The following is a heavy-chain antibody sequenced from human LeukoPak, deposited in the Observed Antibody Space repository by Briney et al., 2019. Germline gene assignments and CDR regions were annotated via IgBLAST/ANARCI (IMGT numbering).Heavy chain of an antibody. CDR3: AKENGYSSGFDY. Sequence: PGGSLRLSCAASGFTFSSYGMDWVRQAPGKGLEWVAFIRYDGSNKYYADSVKGRFTISRDNSKNTLYLQMNSLRAEDTAVYYCAKENGYSSGFDYWGQGTLVTVSS. CDR2: IRYDGSNK. V-gene: IGHV3-30*02. D-gene: IGHD6-19*01. CDR1: GFTFSSYG. J-gene: IGHJ4*02.